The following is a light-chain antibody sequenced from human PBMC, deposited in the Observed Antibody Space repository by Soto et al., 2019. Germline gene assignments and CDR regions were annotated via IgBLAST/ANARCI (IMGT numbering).Light chain of an antibody. CDR1: SSDVGTYNL. J-gene: IGLJ1*01. CDR3: SSYAGSNNRV. CDR2: EGS. V-gene: IGLV2-14*02. Sequence: QSVLTQPASVSGSPGQSITISCTGSSSDVGTYNLVSWYQQHPGKAPKLMIYEGSKRPSGVSNRFSGSKFGNTASLTISGLQAEDEADYYCSSYAGSNNRVFGTGTKVTVL.